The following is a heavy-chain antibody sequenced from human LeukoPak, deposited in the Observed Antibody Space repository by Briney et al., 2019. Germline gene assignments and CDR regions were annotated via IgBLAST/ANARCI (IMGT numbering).Heavy chain of an antibody. CDR2: IYYSGST. CDR3: ARVYSSGWYWFDF. CDR1: GGSIRSYY. V-gene: IGHV4-59*01. D-gene: IGHD6-19*01. J-gene: IGHJ4*02. Sequence: PLETLSLTCTVSGGSIRSYYWSWIRQPPGKGLEWIGHIYYSGSTNYNPSLKSRVTISVDTSKNQFSLKLSSVTAADTAVYYCARVYSSGWYWFDFWGQGTLVTVSS.